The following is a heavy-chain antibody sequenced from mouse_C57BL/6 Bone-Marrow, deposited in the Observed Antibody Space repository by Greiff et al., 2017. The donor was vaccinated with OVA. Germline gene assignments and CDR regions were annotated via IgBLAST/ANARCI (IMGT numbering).Heavy chain of an antibody. CDR3: ARFRDPFAY. CDR1: GYSFTGYY. CDR2: INPSTGGT. V-gene: IGHV1-42*01. D-gene: IGHD3-3*01. J-gene: IGHJ3*01. Sequence: EVQLKQSGPELVKPGASVKISCKASGYSFTGYYMNWVKQSPEKSLEWIGEINPSTGGTTYNQKFKAKATLTVDKSSSPAYMQLKSLTSEDSAVYYCARFRDPFAYWGQGTLVTVSA.